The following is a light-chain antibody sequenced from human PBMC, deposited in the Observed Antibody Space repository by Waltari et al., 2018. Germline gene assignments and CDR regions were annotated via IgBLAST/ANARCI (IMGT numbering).Light chain of an antibody. CDR1: SGDIGCSTY. Sequence: HSALTQPASVSGSPGPSITTSCTGTSGDIGCSTYVSWYQQYQGKAPKLMISDVRKPPSWVSNRFSGSSSGHAASLTIPVLQSQDESDYYCSSYTTSSTWVFCRGTKLTVL. J-gene: IGLJ3*02. CDR3: SSYTTSSTWV. V-gene: IGLV2-14*01. CDR2: DVR.